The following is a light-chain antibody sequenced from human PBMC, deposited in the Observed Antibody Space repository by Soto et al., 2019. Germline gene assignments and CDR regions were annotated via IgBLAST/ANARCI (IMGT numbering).Light chain of an antibody. V-gene: IGKV1-12*01. CDR2: ATS. CDR3: QQANIFPWT. CDR1: QGISGW. Sequence: DIQMTQSPSSVSAYVGDRVTITCRASQGISGWLAWYQHNSGKAPKLLIYATSTLQSGVPTRFSGSGSGTDFTLTISSLQPEDVATYYCQQANIFPWTFGQGTKVGIK. J-gene: IGKJ1*01.